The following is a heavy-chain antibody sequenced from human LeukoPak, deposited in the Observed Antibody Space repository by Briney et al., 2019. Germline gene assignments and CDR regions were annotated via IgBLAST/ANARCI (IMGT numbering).Heavy chain of an antibody. CDR1: GFTFSSYG. CDR3: AKWDSSGSY. J-gene: IGHJ4*02. Sequence: GGSLRLSCAASGFTFSSYGMHWVRQAPGKGLEWVAFIRYDGGNKYYADSVKGRFTISRDNSKNTLYLQMNSLRAEDTGVYYCAKWDSSGSYWGQGTLVTVSS. CDR2: IRYDGGNK. V-gene: IGHV3-30*02. D-gene: IGHD6-19*01.